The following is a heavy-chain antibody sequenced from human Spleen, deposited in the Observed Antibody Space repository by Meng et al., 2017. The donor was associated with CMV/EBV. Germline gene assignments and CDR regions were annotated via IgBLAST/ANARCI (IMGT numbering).Heavy chain of an antibody. D-gene: IGHD3-16*01. CDR1: GFTVSSNY. V-gene: IGHV3-66*02. Sequence: GESLKISCAASGFTVSSNYMSWVRQAPGKGLEWVSVIYSGGSTYYADSVKGRFTISRDNSKNTLYLQMNSLRAEDTAVYYCAKDKEVSTVWGYYGMDVWGHGTTVTVSS. CDR2: IYSGGST. CDR3: AKDKEVSTVWGYYGMDV. J-gene: IGHJ6*02.